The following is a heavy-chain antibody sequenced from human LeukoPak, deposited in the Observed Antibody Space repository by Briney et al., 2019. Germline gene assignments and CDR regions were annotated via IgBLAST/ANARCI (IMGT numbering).Heavy chain of an antibody. J-gene: IGHJ4*02. CDR1: GFTFSSYW. V-gene: IGHV3-23*01. CDR2: ISGSGGST. D-gene: IGHD1-1*01. CDR3: AKGLERESRLDS. Sequence: GGSLRLSCAASGFTFSSYWMSWVRQAPGKGLEWVSGISGSGGSTYYADSVKGRFTISRDNSKNTLYLQMNSLRAEDTALYYCAKGLERESRLDSWGQGTLVTVSS.